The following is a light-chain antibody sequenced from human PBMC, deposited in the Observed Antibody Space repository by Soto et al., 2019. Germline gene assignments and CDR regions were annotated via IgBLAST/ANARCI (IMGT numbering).Light chain of an antibody. J-gene: IGLJ1*01. Sequence: QSALAQPASVSWSPGQSITISCSVTSSDVGSYDHVAWYQQFPGKTPKLMIYEVSNRPSGVSSRFSGSKSGNTASLTISGLQAEDEADYYCISYTGSSTSYVFGSGTKVTVL. CDR2: EVS. V-gene: IGLV2-14*01. CDR3: ISYTGSSTSYV. CDR1: SSDVGSYDH.